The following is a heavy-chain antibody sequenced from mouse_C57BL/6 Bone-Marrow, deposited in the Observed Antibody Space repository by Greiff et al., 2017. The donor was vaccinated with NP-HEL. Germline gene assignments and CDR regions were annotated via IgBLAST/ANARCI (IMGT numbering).Heavy chain of an antibody. Sequence: EVMLVESGPELVKPGDSVKISCKASGYSFTGYFMNWVMQSHGKSLEWIGRINPYNGDTFYNQKFKGKATLTVDKSSSTAHMELRSLTSEDSAVYYCARERPYKRFAYWGQGTLVTVSA. V-gene: IGHV1-20*01. CDR2: INPYNGDT. CDR1: GYSFTGYF. CDR3: ARERPYKRFAY. D-gene: IGHD1-2*01. J-gene: IGHJ3*01.